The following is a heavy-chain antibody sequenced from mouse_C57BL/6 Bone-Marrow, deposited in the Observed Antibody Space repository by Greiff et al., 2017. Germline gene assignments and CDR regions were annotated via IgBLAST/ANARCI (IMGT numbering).Heavy chain of an antibody. V-gene: IGHV2-9-1*01. J-gene: IGHJ3*01. D-gene: IGHD3-1*01. CDR1: GFSLTSSA. CDR3: ARNSGTDFAY. CDR2: IWTGGGT. Sequence: VMLVESGPGLVAPSQSLSITCTVTGFSLTSSAISWVRQPPGKGLEWLGVIWTGGGTHSNSALKSRLSISKDNSKSQVFLKMNSLQTDDTARYYCARNSGTDFAYWGQGTLVTVSA.